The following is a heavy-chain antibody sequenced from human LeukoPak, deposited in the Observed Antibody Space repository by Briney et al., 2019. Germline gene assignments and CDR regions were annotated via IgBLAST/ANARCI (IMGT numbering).Heavy chain of an antibody. CDR1: GGSISSGSYY. Sequence: NASEPLSLTCTVSGGSISSGSYYWSWIRQPAGKGLEWIGRIYTSGSTNYNPSLKSRVTISVDTSKNQFSLKLSSVTAAETAVYYCARATIVVVPAAMSYYYYYYMDVWGKGTTVTISS. J-gene: IGHJ6*03. D-gene: IGHD2-2*01. CDR3: ARATIVVVPAAMSYYYYYYMDV. CDR2: IYTSGST. V-gene: IGHV4-61*02.